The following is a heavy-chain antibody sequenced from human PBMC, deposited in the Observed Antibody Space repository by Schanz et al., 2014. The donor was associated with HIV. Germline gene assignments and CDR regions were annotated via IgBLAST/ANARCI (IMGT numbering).Heavy chain of an antibody. J-gene: IGHJ4*02. D-gene: IGHD3-22*01. Sequence: VQLVESGGGVVQPGRSLRLSCAASGSTFSSYWMHWVRQAPGKGLVWVSRINSDGSSTNYADSVKGRLTISRDNAKNTLYLQMTTLRTEDTAVYYCAKPEYDSSGNSQSHFDYWGQGTLVTVSS. CDR2: INSDGSST. CDR3: AKPEYDSSGNSQSHFDY. V-gene: IGHV3-74*02. CDR1: GSTFSSYW.